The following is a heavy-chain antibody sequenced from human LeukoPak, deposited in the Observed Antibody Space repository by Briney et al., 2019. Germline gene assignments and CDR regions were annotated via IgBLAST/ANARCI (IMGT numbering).Heavy chain of an antibody. Sequence: AASVTVSCKASGYTFTSYDINWVRQATGQGREWMGWMNPNSGNTGYAQKFQGRVTITRNTSISTAYMELSSLRSEDTAVYYCASGTDSSSSGDYWGQGTLVTVSS. CDR2: MNPNSGNT. CDR3: ASGTDSSSSGDY. CDR1: GYTFTSYD. V-gene: IGHV1-8*03. D-gene: IGHD6-6*01. J-gene: IGHJ4*02.